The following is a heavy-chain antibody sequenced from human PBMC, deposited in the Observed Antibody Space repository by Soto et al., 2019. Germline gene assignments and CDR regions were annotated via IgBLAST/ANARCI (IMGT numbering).Heavy chain of an antibody. CDR2: INPKTGDT. Sequence: QMQLVQSGAEARKPGASVKVSCKTPGYTFTGYYLNWVRHAPGRGLEWVGWINPKTGDTNNAQKFQGRVTMTTDTSISTGYMELSGLKSDDTAVYYCVTGDHLVRWGQGTRVTVSS. CDR3: VTGDHLVR. D-gene: IGHD6-6*01. J-gene: IGHJ4*02. CDR1: GYTFTGYY. V-gene: IGHV1-2*02.